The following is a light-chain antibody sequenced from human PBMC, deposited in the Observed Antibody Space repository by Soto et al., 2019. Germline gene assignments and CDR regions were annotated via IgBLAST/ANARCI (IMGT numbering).Light chain of an antibody. CDR1: QSVGSNF. J-gene: IGKJ1*01. V-gene: IGKV3-20*01. CDR3: QHYGISPWT. CDR2: GAS. Sequence: EIVLTQSPGTLSFSPGERATLSCRASQSVGSNFLAWYQQKPGQAPMLLIYGASSRATGIPERFSGSGCGTDFTLTISRLEPEDFAIYYCQHYGISPWTFGQGTEVEIK.